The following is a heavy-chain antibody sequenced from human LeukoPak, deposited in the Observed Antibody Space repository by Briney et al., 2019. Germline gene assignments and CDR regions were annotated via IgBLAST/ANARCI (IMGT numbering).Heavy chain of an antibody. J-gene: IGHJ4*02. Sequence: SVKVSCKASGGTFSSYTISWVRQAPGQGLEWMGRIIPILGIANYAQKFQGRVTITADKSTSTAYMELSSLRSEDTAVYYCARERYCSSTSCYRPYWGQGTLVTVSP. V-gene: IGHV1-69*04. CDR3: ARERYCSSTSCYRPY. CDR1: GGTFSSYT. CDR2: IIPILGIA. D-gene: IGHD2-2*02.